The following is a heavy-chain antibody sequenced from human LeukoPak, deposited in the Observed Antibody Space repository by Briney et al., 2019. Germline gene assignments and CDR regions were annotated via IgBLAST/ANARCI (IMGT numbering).Heavy chain of an antibody. CDR2: ISGSGAST. CDR3: ARTVAGDN. V-gene: IGHV3-23*01. D-gene: IGHD6-19*01. J-gene: IGHJ4*02. CDR1: GFTFSNHA. Sequence: GSLRLSCAAPGFTFSNHAMNWVRQAPGKGLEWVSAISGSGASTYFADSVRGRFTISRDNSKNTLYLQMNSLRAEDTAIYYCARTVAGDNWGQGTLVTVSS.